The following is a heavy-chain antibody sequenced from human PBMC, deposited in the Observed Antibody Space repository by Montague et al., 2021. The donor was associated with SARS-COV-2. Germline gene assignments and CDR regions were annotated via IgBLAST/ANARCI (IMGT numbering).Heavy chain of an antibody. V-gene: IGHV2-70*11. D-gene: IGHD1-7*01. CDR1: GFSLSTSGMC. J-gene: IGHJ4*02. Sequence: PALVKPTQTLTLTCTFSGFSLSTSGMCVSWIRQPPGKAREWLARIDWDDDKYYSTSLKTRLTISKDTSKNQVVLTMTNMDPVDTATYYCARETGTTVSLDYWGQGTLVTVSS. CDR2: IDWDDDK. CDR3: ARETGTTVSLDY.